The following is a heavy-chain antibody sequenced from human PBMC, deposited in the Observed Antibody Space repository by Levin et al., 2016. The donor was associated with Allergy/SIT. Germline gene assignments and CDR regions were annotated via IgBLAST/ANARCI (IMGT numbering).Heavy chain of an antibody. V-gene: IGHV5-51*01. J-gene: IGHJ4*02. Sequence: GESLKISCKGSGYSFTSYWIGWVRQMPGKGLEWMGIIYPGDSDTRYSPSFQGQVTISADKSISTAYLQWSSLKASDTAMYYCARLGPAGDFWSGYYTPFDYWGQGTLVTVSS. D-gene: IGHD3-3*01. CDR3: ARLGPAGDFWSGYYTPFDY. CDR2: IYPGDSDT. CDR1: GYSFTSYW.